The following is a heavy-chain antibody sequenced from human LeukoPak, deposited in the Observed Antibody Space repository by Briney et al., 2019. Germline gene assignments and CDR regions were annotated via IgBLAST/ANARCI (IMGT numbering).Heavy chain of an antibody. CDR1: GGSISSSSYY. D-gene: IGHD2-15*01. V-gene: IGHV4-39*01. Sequence: SETLSLTRTVSGGSISSSSYYWGWIRQPPGKGLEWIGSIYYSGSTYYNPSLKSRVTISLDTSKNQFSLKLSSVTAADTAVYYCARLGGYCSGGSCYSFFDYWGQGTNVTVSS. J-gene: IGHJ4*02. CDR3: ARLGGYCSGGSCYSFFDY. CDR2: IYYSGST.